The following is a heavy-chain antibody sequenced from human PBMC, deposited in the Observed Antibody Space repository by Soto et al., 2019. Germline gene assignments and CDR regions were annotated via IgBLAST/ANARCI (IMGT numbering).Heavy chain of an antibody. Sequence: SETLSLTCAVYGGYFSGYYWSWIRQPPGKGLEWIGEINHSGSTNYNPSLKSRVTISVDTSKNQFSLKLSSVTAADTAVYYCARGRGRGYCSGGSCYSLGIRWFDPWGQGTLVTVSS. CDR3: ARGRGRGYCSGGSCYSLGIRWFDP. J-gene: IGHJ5*02. CDR1: GGYFSGYY. V-gene: IGHV4-34*01. D-gene: IGHD2-15*01. CDR2: INHSGST.